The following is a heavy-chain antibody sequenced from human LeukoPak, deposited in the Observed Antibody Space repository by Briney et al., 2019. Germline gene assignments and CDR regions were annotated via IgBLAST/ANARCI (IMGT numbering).Heavy chain of an antibody. CDR3: ARESTRVRGVMKN. V-gene: IGHV4-59*01. CDR1: GGSISSYY. CDR2: NDYSGST. Sequence: SETLSLTCTVSGGSISSYYWSWIRQPPGKGLEWIGFNDYSGSTNYNPSLKSRVTISLDTSKNQFSLRLSSVTAADTAVYYCARESTRVRGVMKNWGQGTLVTVSS. D-gene: IGHD3-10*01. J-gene: IGHJ4*02.